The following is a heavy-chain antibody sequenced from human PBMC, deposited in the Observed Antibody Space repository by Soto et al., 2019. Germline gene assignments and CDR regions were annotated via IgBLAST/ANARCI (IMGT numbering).Heavy chain of an antibody. CDR2: IYWDDDK. CDR1: GFSLTTTHMG. Sequence: QITLKESGPPLVRPAQTLTLTCAFSGFSLTTTHMGVAWISQPPGKALEWLALIYWDDDKRYSPSLKNRLAISKDTSRNRVVLTITNMNPEDTGTYFCAHAGDYDLISFDHWGPGTLVTVSS. J-gene: IGHJ4*02. D-gene: IGHD4-17*01. V-gene: IGHV2-5*02. CDR3: AHAGDYDLISFDH.